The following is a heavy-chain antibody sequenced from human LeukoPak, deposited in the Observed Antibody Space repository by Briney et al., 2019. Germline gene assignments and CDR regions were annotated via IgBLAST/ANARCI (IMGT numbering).Heavy chain of an antibody. CDR1: GFTLSTYA. CDR3: ARADFYGSGSHPPGGFDY. CDR2: ISYDGSGT. V-gene: IGHV3-30*04. J-gene: IGHJ4*02. D-gene: IGHD3-10*01. Sequence: GGSLRLSCAASGFTLSTYAMHWVRQAPGEGLEWVAVISYDGSGTYYADSVKGRFTISRDSSKNTLYLQMTSLRAEDTGVYYCARADFYGSGSHPPGGFDYWGQGTLVTVSS.